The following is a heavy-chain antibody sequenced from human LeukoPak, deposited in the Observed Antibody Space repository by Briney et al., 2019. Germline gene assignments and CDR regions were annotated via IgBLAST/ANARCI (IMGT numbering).Heavy chain of an antibody. J-gene: IGHJ4*02. Sequence: PGGSVRLSCAASGFTFSDYFMSWIRQAPGKALEWVSHISSSSTYTNYADSVKGRFTISRDNTKNSLYLQMNSLRTEDTAVYYCARVARPVGTTGGGLDYWGQGTLVTVSS. CDR2: ISSSSTYT. V-gene: IGHV3-11*06. D-gene: IGHD1-26*01. CDR1: GFTFSDYF. CDR3: ARVARPVGTTGGGLDY.